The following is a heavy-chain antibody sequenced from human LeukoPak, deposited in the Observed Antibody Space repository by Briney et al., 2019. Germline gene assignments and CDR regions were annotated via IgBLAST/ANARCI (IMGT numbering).Heavy chain of an antibody. CDR1: GYSIHSGYY. V-gene: IGHV4-38-2*02. CDR3: ARGGVSPPGHFDY. J-gene: IGHJ4*02. D-gene: IGHD3-10*01. Sequence: SETLSLTCRVSGYSIHSGYYWGWIRQPPGKGLEWIGFIYHSGTTYYNSSLKSRVTISVDTSKNQFSLKLSSVTAADTAVYYCARGGVSPPGHFDYWGQGTLVTVSS. CDR2: IYHSGTT.